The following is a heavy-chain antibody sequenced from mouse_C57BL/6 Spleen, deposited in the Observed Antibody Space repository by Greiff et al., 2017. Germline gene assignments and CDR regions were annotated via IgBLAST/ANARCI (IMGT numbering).Heavy chain of an antibody. CDR3: ARGIPSITTVVASDFDV. CDR2: IYPRSGNT. D-gene: IGHD1-1*01. Sequence: VQLKESGAELARPGASVKLSCKASGYTFTSYGISWVKQRTGQGLEWIGEIYPRSGNTYYNEKFKGKATLTADKSSSTAYMELRSLTSEDSAVYFCARGIPSITTVVASDFDVWGTGTTVTVSS. J-gene: IGHJ1*03. CDR1: GYTFTSYG. V-gene: IGHV1-81*01.